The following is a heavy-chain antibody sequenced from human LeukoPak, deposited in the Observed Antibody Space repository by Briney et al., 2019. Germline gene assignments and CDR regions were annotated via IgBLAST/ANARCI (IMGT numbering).Heavy chain of an antibody. V-gene: IGHV3-15*01. D-gene: IGHD3-16*02. CDR2: IKSKTDGGTT. J-gene: IGHJ4*02. Sequence: GGSLRLSCAASGFTFSNAWMSWVRQAPGKGLEWVGRIKSKTDGGTTDYAAPVKGRFTISRDDSKNTLYLQMNSLKTEDTAVYYCTTDAPSYDYVWGSYPLDYWGRGTLVTVSS. CDR1: GFTFSNAW. CDR3: TTDAPSYDYVWGSYPLDY.